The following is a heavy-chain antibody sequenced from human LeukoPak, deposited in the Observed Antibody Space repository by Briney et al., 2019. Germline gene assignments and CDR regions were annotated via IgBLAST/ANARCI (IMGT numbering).Heavy chain of an antibody. D-gene: IGHD1-1*01. CDR3: ARVEGTYYYYMDA. Sequence: SETLSLTCTVSGGSISSYYWSWIRQPPGKGLECIGYIYYSGSTNYNPSLKSRVTISVDTSKSQFSLKLSSVTAADTAVYYCARVEGTYYYYMDAWGKGTTVTVSS. CDR2: IYYSGST. CDR1: GGSISSYY. V-gene: IGHV4-59*01. J-gene: IGHJ6*03.